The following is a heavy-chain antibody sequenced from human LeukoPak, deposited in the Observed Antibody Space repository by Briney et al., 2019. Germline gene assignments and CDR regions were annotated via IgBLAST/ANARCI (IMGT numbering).Heavy chain of an antibody. Sequence: GGPLRLSCAASGFTFDDYTFHWVRQAPGKGLEWVSVISRDGDYTYYADSVKGRFTISRDNRKNTVYLQMSSLRTEDTALYYCTKDRYCTTPSCPLDYWGQGTLVTVSS. CDR1: GFTFDDYT. D-gene: IGHD2-2*01. J-gene: IGHJ4*02. CDR2: ISRDGDYT. CDR3: TKDRYCTTPSCPLDY. V-gene: IGHV3-43*01.